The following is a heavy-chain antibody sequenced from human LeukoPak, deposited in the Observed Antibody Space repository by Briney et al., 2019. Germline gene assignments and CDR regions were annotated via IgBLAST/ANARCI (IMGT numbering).Heavy chain of an antibody. CDR2: IIPILGIA. CDR3: AIGGGYCSSTSCRNWFDP. D-gene: IGHD2-2*01. Sequence: ASVKVSCKASGGTFSSYAISWVRQAPGQGLEWMGRIIPILGIANYAQKFQGRVTITADESTSTAYMELSSLRSEDTAVYYCAIGGGYCSSTSCRNWFDPWGQGTLVTVSS. CDR1: GGTFSSYA. V-gene: IGHV1-69*04. J-gene: IGHJ5*02.